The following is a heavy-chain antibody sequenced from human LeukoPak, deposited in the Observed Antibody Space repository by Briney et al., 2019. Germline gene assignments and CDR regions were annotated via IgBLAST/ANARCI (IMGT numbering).Heavy chain of an antibody. CDR2: IYPGDSET. CDR1: GYRFNNYW. CDR3: ARRRDLYSGSYYPFDY. Sequence: GESLKISCKGSGYRFNNYWIGWVRQMPGKDLEWMGIIYPGDSETRYSPSFQGQVTISADKSISTAYLQWSSLKASDTAMYYCARRRDLYSGSYYPFDYWGQGTLVTVSS. D-gene: IGHD1-26*01. V-gene: IGHV5-51*01. J-gene: IGHJ4*02.